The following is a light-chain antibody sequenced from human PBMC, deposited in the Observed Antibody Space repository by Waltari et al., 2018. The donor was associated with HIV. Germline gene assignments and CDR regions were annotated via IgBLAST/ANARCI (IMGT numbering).Light chain of an antibody. CDR3: SSYTSASTVAV. V-gene: IGLV2-14*01. J-gene: IGLJ7*01. CDR2: EVS. Sequence: QSALTQPASVSGSPGQSITLSCTGTSSDVGGYDYVSWYQQHPGKAPKPMIYEVSNRPSGVSNRFSGSRSGNTASLTISGLQTEDEANYYCSSYTSASTVAVFGGGTQVTVL. CDR1: SSDVGGYDY.